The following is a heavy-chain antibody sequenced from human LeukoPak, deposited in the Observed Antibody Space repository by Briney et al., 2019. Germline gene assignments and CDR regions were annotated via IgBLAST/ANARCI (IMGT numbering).Heavy chain of an antibody. V-gene: IGHV3-48*04. Sequence: GGSLRLSCAASGFTFSSYSMNWVRQAPGKGLEWVSYISSSGDTIHYADSVKGRFTISRDNAKNSLYLQMNSLRAEDTAVYYCARDSQYTSFQHWGQGTLVTVSS. D-gene: IGHD2-2*02. CDR2: ISSSGDTI. CDR1: GFTFSSYS. CDR3: ARDSQYTSFQH. J-gene: IGHJ1*01.